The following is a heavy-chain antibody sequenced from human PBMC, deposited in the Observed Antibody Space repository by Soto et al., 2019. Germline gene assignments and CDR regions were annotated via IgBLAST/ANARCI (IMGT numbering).Heavy chain of an antibody. CDR1: GFTFSGSA. Sequence: EVQLVESGGGLVQPGGSLKVSCAASGFTFSGSAMHWVRQASGKGLEWVGRIRSKANSYATAYAVSVKGRFTISRDDSSNTAYLQMNSLKTEDTAVYYCARGIYDFRSGHPKGPEYWGQGTVVTVSS. D-gene: IGHD3-3*01. V-gene: IGHV3-73*02. J-gene: IGHJ4*02. CDR3: ARGIYDFRSGHPKGPEY. CDR2: IRSKANSYAT.